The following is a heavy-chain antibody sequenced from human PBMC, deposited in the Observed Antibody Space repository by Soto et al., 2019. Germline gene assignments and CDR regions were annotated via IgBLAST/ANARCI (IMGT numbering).Heavy chain of an antibody. J-gene: IGHJ4*02. CDR3: AKVERAVAGIID. D-gene: IGHD6-19*01. V-gene: IGHV3-23*01. CDR2: ISVSVGST. Sequence: EVQLLESGGGLVQPGGSLRLSCAASGFTFSSYAMSWVRQAPGKGLDWVSAISVSVGSTYYPDSVKGRFTISRDNSKNTLYLQMNSLRAEDTAVYYCAKVERAVAGIIDWGQGTLVTVSS. CDR1: GFTFSSYA.